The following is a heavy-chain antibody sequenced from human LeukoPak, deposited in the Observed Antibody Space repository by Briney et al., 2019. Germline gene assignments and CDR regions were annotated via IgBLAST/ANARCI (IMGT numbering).Heavy chain of an antibody. D-gene: IGHD1-26*01. V-gene: IGHV3-30*18. CDR2: ISYDGSNK. CDR3: AKGGYSGSYYFDY. CDR1: GFTFSSYG. J-gene: IGHJ4*02. Sequence: GGSLRLSCAASGFTFSSYGMHWVRQAPGKGLEWVAVISYDGSNKYYADSVKGRFTISRDNSKNTLYLQMNSLRAEDTAAYYCAKGGYSGSYYFDYWGQGTLVTVSS.